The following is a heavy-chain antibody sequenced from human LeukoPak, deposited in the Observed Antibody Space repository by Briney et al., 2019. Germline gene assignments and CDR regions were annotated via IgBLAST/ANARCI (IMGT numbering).Heavy chain of an antibody. Sequence: SETLSLTCTVSGGSISSGGYYWGWIRQPPGKGLEWIGNIYYSGSTYYSPSLKSRVTISVDTSKNQFSLKLSSVTAADTAVYYCARFFYGDHYFDYWGQGTLVTVSS. CDR1: GGSISSGGYY. J-gene: IGHJ4*02. V-gene: IGHV4-39*01. CDR3: ARFFYGDHYFDY. CDR2: IYYSGST. D-gene: IGHD4-17*01.